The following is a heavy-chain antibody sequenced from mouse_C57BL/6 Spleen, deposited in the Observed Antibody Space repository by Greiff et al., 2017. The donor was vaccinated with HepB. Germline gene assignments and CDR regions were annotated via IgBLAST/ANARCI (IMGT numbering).Heavy chain of an antibody. CDR3: AGSGFAY. CDR2: INPNNGGT. Sequence: VQLQQSGPELVKPGASVKISCKASGYTFTDYYMNWVKQSHGKSLEWIGDINPNNGGTSYNQKFKGKATLTVDKSSSTAYMELRSLTSEDSAVYYCAGSGFAYWGQGTLVTVSA. V-gene: IGHV1-26*01. CDR1: GYTFTDYY. J-gene: IGHJ3*01.